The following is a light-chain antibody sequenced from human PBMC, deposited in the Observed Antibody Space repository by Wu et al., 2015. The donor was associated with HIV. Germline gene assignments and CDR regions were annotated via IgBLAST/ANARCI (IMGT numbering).Light chain of an antibody. Sequence: DIQMTQSPSTLSAFVGDRVTITCRASQNITTWLAWYQQKPGKAPKLLIYKASTLESGVPSRFSGSESGTEFTLTISSLRPDDFATYYCQHYDSYPYTFGQGTKVEIK. J-gene: IGKJ2*01. V-gene: IGKV1-5*03. CDR3: QHYDSYPYT. CDR2: KAS. CDR1: QNITTW.